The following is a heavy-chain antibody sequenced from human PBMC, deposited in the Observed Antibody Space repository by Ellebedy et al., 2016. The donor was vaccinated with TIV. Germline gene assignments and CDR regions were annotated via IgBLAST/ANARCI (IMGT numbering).Heavy chain of an antibody. D-gene: IGHD5-18*01. CDR1: GFTFSNAW. CDR3: TTVYRYNYDSV. V-gene: IGHV3-15*01. Sequence: GESLKISCAASGFTFSNAWMNWVRQAPGKGLEWVGRIKSKTDGGAADYAAPVKGRFTISSDDSKNTLYRQMNSLKTEDTAVYFCTTVYRYNYDSVWGQGTLVTVSS. CDR2: IKSKTDGGAA. J-gene: IGHJ4*02.